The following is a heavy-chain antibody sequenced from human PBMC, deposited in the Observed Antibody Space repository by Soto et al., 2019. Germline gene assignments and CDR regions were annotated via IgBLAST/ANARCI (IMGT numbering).Heavy chain of an antibody. J-gene: IGHJ4*02. CDR3: ARGTYRSKTDFDY. CDR1: GFTFSDYY. V-gene: IGHV3-11*01. D-gene: IGHD6-13*01. Sequence: QVQLVESGGGLVKPGGSLRLSCAASGFTFSDYYMTWIRQAPGSGLEWVSYISSSSGTISYANSVKGRFTISRDNAQNSLYLQMTSLRAEDTAVYYCARGTYRSKTDFDYWGQGTLVTVS. CDR2: ISSSSGTI.